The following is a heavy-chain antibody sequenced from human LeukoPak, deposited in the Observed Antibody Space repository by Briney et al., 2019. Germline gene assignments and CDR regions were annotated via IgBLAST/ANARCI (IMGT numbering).Heavy chain of an antibody. CDR3: ASLEQVPYYYGMDV. Sequence: PGGSLRLSCAASGFTVSSNYMSWVRQAPGKGLEWVSVIYSGGSTYYADSVKGRFTISRDNSKNTLYLQMNSLRAEDTAVYYCASLEQVPYYYGMDVWGQGTTVTVSS. CDR2: IYSGGST. J-gene: IGHJ6*02. V-gene: IGHV3-66*02. D-gene: IGHD3-3*01. CDR1: GFTVSSNY.